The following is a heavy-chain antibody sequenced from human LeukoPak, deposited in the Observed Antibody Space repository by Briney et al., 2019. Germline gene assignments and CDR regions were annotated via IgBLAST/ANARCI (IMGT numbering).Heavy chain of an antibody. CDR3: AKDHDILTGYSDY. D-gene: IGHD3-9*01. Sequence: GGTLRLSCAASGFTFSSYGMSWVRQAPGKGLEWVSAISGSGGSTYYADSVKGRFTISRDNSKNTLYLQMNSLRAEDTAVYYCAKDHDILTGYSDYWGQGTLVTVSS. J-gene: IGHJ4*02. CDR2: ISGSGGST. CDR1: GFTFSSYG. V-gene: IGHV3-23*01.